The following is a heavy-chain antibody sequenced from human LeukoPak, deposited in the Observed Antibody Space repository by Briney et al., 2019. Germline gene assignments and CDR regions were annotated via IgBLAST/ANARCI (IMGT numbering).Heavy chain of an antibody. D-gene: IGHD5-24*01. CDR1: GGSISNYY. J-gene: IGHJ4*02. Sequence: SETLSLTCTVSGGSISNYYWGWMRQPPGEGLEWIGYIYYTGSTNYNPSLKSRVTISVDMSKMQFSLNLNSVTAADTAIYYCARTRADGYNDYWGRGTLVTVSS. CDR3: ARTRADGYNDY. V-gene: IGHV4-59*08. CDR2: IYYTGST.